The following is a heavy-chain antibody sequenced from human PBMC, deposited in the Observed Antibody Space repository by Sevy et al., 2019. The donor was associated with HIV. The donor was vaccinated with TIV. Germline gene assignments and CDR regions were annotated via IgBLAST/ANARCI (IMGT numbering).Heavy chain of an antibody. CDR2: ISSSSSYR. CDR3: ARGYSNYLIDY. V-gene: IGHV3-21*01. D-gene: IGHD4-4*01. CDR1: GFTFSSYS. J-gene: IGHJ4*02. Sequence: GSLRLSCAASGFTFSSYSMNWVRQAPGKGLEWVSSISSSSSYRYYADSVKGRFTISRDNAKTSLFLQMNSLRAEDTAVYDCARGYSNYLIDYWGQGTLVTVSS.